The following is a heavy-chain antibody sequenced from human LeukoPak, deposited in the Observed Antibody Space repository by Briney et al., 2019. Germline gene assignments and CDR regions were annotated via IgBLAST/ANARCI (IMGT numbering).Heavy chain of an antibody. V-gene: IGHV1-46*01. CDR1: GYTFTNYY. J-gene: IGHJ3*01. D-gene: IGHD5-24*01. CDR3: ARIRDGYNDAYDV. Sequence: ASVKVSCKASGYTFTNYYMHWVRQAPGQGLEWMGLINPGGGNTNYAQNFQGRVTMTRDTSTSTVYMELSSLRSEDTAIYYCARIRDGYNDAYDVWGQGTVVTVPS. CDR2: INPGGGNT.